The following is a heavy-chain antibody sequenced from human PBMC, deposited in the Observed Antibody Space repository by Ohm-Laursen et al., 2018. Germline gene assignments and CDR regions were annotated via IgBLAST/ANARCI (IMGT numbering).Heavy chain of an antibody. CDR1: GFTLGDYA. Sequence: SLRLSCTASGFTLGDYAMHWVRQAPGKGLEWVSGTTWNGDSIAYADSVKGRFTISRDNAKNTLYLQMNSLRAEDTAVYYCARVVFGGYYDYWGQGTLVTVSS. J-gene: IGHJ4*02. CDR2: TTWNGDSI. V-gene: IGHV3-9*01. CDR3: ARVVFGGYYDY. D-gene: IGHD2-15*01.